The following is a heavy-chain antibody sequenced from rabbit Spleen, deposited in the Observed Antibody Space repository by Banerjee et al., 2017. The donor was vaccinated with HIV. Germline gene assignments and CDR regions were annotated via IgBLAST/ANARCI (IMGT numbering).Heavy chain of an antibody. CDR3: ARDTGSGHYIDAYFDL. D-gene: IGHD1-1*01. V-gene: IGHV1S40*01. CDR1: GFDFSRGYD. J-gene: IGHJ4*01. CDR2: IYTGNVKT. Sequence: VESGGGLVKPGASLTLTCKASGFDFSRGYDMCWVRQAPGKGLEWIGCIYTGNVKTYYASWAKGRFTISKTSSPTVTLRMTSLTVADTATYFCARDTGSGHYIDAYFDLWGQGTLVTVS.